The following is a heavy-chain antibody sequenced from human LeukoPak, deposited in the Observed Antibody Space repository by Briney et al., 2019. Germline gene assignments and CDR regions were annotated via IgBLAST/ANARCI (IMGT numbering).Heavy chain of an antibody. Sequence: SETLSLTCSVSGGSISSDDYYWSWIRQPAGMGLEWIGRINSNGNTNYNPSLKSRVTISVDTSKNQFSLKLNSVTAADTAVYFCVRGGRGSDWGYYFDYWGQGTLVTVSS. V-gene: IGHV4-61*02. J-gene: IGHJ4*02. D-gene: IGHD6-19*01. CDR3: VRGGRGSDWGYYFDY. CDR2: INSNGNT. CDR1: GGSISSDDYY.